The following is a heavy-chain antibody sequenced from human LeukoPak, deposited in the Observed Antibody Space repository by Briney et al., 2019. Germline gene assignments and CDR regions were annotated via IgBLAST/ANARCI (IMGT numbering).Heavy chain of an antibody. Sequence: SETLSLTCTVSGGSISGYYWNGIRQPPGRGLEWIGSIYYSGSTNYNPSLESRVTISVDTSKNQFSLQVNSVTAADTAVYYCAREISGGSHVFDIWGQGTMVTVSP. V-gene: IGHV4-59*08. D-gene: IGHD3-3*01. CDR2: IYYSGST. J-gene: IGHJ3*02. CDR1: GGSISGYY. CDR3: AREISGGSHVFDI.